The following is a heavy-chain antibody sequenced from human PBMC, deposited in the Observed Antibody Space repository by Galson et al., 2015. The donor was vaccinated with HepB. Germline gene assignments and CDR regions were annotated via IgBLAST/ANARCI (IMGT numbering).Heavy chain of an antibody. J-gene: IGHJ4*02. V-gene: IGHV3-7*03. Sequence: SLRLSCAASGFTFSSYWMSWVRQAPGKGLEWVANIKQDGSEKYYVDSVKGRFTISRDNAKNSLYLQMNSLRAEDTAVYYCARDRLGWVRGVIDYWGQGTLVTVSS. CDR1: GFTFSSYW. CDR2: IKQDGSEK. D-gene: IGHD3-10*01. CDR3: ARDRLGWVRGVIDY.